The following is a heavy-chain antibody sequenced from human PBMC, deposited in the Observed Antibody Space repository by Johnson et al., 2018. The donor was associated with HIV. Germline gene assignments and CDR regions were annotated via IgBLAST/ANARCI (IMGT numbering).Heavy chain of an antibody. CDR3: AKGTHYSDSSGYWSNDAFDI. V-gene: IGHV3-30*02. D-gene: IGHD3-22*01. CDR2: IRFDETIK. Sequence: QVQLVESGGGVVQPGGSLRLSCAASGFTFNNYGMHWVRQSPGKGLEWVAFIRFDETIKYYGDSVKGRFTISRDNSKNTLYLQMNSLRAEDTAVYYCAKGTHYSDSSGYWSNDAFDIWGQGTRVTVSS. J-gene: IGHJ3*02. CDR1: GFTFNNYG.